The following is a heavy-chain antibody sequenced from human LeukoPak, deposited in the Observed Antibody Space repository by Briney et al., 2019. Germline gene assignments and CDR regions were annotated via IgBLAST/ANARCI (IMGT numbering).Heavy chain of an antibody. D-gene: IGHD6-19*01. CDR3: ARADDPGIAVAGIGY. CDR1: GYTFTGYY. J-gene: IGHJ4*02. V-gene: IGHV1-2*02. CDR2: INPNSGGT. Sequence: GASVKVSCKASGYTFTGYYMHWVRQAPGQGLEWMGWINPNSGGTNYAQKFQGRVTMTRDTSISTAYMELGRLRSDDTAVYYCARADDPGIAVAGIGYWGQGTLVTVSS.